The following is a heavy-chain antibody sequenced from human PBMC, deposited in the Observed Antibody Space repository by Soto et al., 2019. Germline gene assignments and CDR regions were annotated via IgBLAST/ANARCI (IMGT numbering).Heavy chain of an antibody. J-gene: IGHJ4*02. Sequence: QVQLQESGPGLVKPSQTLSLTCTVSGGSISSGSYYWSWIRQHPGKGLEWIGYIYYSGSTYYNPSLKSRVTISVDTSKNQFSLKLSSVTAADTAVYYCAREATIGNYYDSSGYYDYWGQGTLVTVSS. CDR2: IYYSGST. CDR1: GGSISSGSYY. D-gene: IGHD3-22*01. CDR3: AREATIGNYYDSSGYYDY. V-gene: IGHV4-31*03.